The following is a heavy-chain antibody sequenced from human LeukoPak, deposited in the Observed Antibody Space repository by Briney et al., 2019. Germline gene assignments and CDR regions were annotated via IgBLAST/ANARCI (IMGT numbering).Heavy chain of an antibody. CDR3: ARAVGHGSGSPRMDV. V-gene: IGHV3-48*01. J-gene: IGHJ6*04. Sequence: PEGSLRLSCAVSGFTFSTHSMNWVRQAPGKGLEWVSYIISSSNTIYYADSVKGRFTISRDNAKNSLYLQMNSLRAEDTAVYYCARAVGHGSGSPRMDVWGKGTTVTVSS. CDR1: GFTFSTHS. D-gene: IGHD3-10*01. CDR2: IISSSNTI.